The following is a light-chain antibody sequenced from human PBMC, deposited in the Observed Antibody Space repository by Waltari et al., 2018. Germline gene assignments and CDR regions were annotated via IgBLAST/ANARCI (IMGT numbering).Light chain of an antibody. V-gene: IGKV1-33*01. Sequence: DIQMTQSPSSLSASVGDRDTITCQASQDISNFLNWYQQKPGKAPKLLIYDAANSETGVPSRFSGSAYGTDFTFTISSLQPEDIATYYCQQYANFPLTIGGGTKLEI. CDR2: DAA. CDR1: QDISNF. J-gene: IGKJ4*01. CDR3: QQYANFPLT.